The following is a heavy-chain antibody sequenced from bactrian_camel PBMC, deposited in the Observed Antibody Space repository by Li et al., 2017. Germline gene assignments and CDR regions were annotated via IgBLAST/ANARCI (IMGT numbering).Heavy chain of an antibody. V-gene: IGHV3-2*01. Sequence: HVQLVESGGDSVQAGGSLRLACTLSGTTYNLNCMGWWRQRPGSSREGVAITYTDNSNKIFYTDSVKGRFTISRDNKNAVYLQMDSLKPEDTAEYYRVAVIACPQSWYAKWNPPFAYWGQGTQVTVS. CDR3: VAVIACPQSWYAKWNPPFAY. J-gene: IGHJ6*01. CDR1: GTTYNLNC. D-gene: IGHD1*01. CDR2: TYTDNSNKI.